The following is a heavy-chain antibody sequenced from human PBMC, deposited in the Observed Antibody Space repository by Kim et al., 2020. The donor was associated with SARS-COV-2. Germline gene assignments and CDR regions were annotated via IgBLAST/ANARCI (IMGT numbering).Heavy chain of an antibody. J-gene: IGHJ4*02. D-gene: IGHD6-19*01. Sequence: GGSLRLSCAASGFTFSNYGMHWVRQAPGKGLEWVAVISYDGSNKYYADSVKGRFTISRDNSKNTLYLQMNSLRVEDTAVYYCAKDPSEWLAGGFDYWGQGTLVTVSS. V-gene: IGHV3-30*18. CDR2: ISYDGSNK. CDR3: AKDPSEWLAGGFDY. CDR1: GFTFSNYG.